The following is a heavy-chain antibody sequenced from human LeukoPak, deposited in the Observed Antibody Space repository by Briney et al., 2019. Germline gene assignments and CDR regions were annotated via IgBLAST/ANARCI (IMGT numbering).Heavy chain of an antibody. V-gene: IGHV6-1*01. CDR2: TYYRSKWYY. J-gene: IGHJ5*02. CDR3: ARAGLRGCKSNGCQQYYFDP. CDR1: GDSVSRDSAA. Sequence: SQTLSLTCDISGDSVSRDSAAWNWIRQSPSRGLEWLGRTYYRSKWYYDYAVSVKSRITINPDTSMNQFSLQLSSVTPEDTAVYYCARAGLRGCKSNGCQQYYFDPWGQGTLVIVSS. D-gene: IGHD2/OR15-2a*01.